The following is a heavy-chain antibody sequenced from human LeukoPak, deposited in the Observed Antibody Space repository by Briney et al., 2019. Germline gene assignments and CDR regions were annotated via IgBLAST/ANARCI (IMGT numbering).Heavy chain of an antibody. J-gene: IGHJ4*02. V-gene: IGHV4-39*01. Sequence: SETLSLTCTVSGDSMSRSSYYWGWIRQPPGMGLEWIGSVYHSGTTHKNPSLKSRVTISVDTSNNQFSLKLRSVTAADTAVYYCARGPNYYDSSGFHYRDWGQGTLVTVSS. CDR2: VYHSGTT. CDR1: GDSMSRSSYY. D-gene: IGHD3-22*01. CDR3: ARGPNYYDSSGFHYRD.